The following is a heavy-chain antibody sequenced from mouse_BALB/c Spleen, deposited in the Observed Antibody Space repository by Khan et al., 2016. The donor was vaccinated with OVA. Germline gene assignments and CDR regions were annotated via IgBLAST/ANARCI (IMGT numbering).Heavy chain of an antibody. J-gene: IGHJ4*01. V-gene: IGHV5-6-5*01. CDR2: ISRVNNI. Sequence: EVELVESGGGLVKPGGSLKLSCAASGFIFNNYAMSWVRQTPEKRLEWVASISRVNNIYYIDSVQGRFTISSDNARTILYLEMSSLRSEDTAKYHDARGYYYGEMDYWGQGTSVTVSS. D-gene: IGHD1-1*01. CDR1: GFIFNNYA. CDR3: ARGYYYGEMDY.